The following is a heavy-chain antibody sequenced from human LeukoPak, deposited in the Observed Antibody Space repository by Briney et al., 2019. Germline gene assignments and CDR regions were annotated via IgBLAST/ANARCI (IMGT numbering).Heavy chain of an antibody. J-gene: IGHJ4*02. V-gene: IGHV3-23*01. CDR1: GFTFSTYA. CDR3: AKESAGYTNPYYFDY. D-gene: IGHD3-16*02. Sequence: PGGSLRLSCAAYGFTFSTYAMRWVSQAPGKGMEWVSNISGRGANTYYADSVRGRFTISRDNSNNTLYLHMNSLRAEDTAVYYCAKESAGYTNPYYFDYWGQGTLVTVSS. CDR2: ISGRGANT.